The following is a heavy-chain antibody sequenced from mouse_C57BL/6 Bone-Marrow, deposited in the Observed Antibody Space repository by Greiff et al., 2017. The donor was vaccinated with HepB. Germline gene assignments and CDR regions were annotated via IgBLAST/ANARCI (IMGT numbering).Heavy chain of an antibody. V-gene: IGHV5-12*01. J-gene: IGHJ3*01. Sequence: EVKLVESGGGLVQPGGSLKLSCAASGFTFSDYYMYWVRQTPEKRLEWVAYISNGGGSTYYPDTVKGRFTISRDNAKNTPYLQMSRLKSEDTAMYYCARQEYAWFAYWRPGTLVTVSA. CDR3: ARQEYAWFAY. CDR1: GFTFSDYY. D-gene: IGHD5-1*01. CDR2: ISNGGGST.